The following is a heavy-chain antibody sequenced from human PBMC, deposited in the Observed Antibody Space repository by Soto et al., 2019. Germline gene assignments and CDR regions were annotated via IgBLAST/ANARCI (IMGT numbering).Heavy chain of an antibody. D-gene: IGHD3-22*01. Sequence: PSETLSLTCAVYGGSFSGYYWSGIRQPPGKGLEWTGEINHSGSTNYNPSLKSRVTISVDTSKNQFSLKLSSVTAADTAVYYCARKGGYYDSSGTTWYNWFDPWGQGTLVTVSS. CDR3: ARKGGYYDSSGTTWYNWFDP. CDR2: INHSGST. J-gene: IGHJ5*02. V-gene: IGHV4-34*01. CDR1: GGSFSGYY.